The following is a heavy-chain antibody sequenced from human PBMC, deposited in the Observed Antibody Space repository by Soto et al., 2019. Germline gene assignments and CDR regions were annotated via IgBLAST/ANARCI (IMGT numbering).Heavy chain of an antibody. V-gene: IGHV5-10-1*01. CDR2: IDPSDSQT. Sequence: GQSLNLSGMGPGGSLASYWIPCVRQTQGKGLAWMGRIDPSDSQTYYSPSFRGHVTISVTKSITTVFLQWSSLRASDTAMYYCARQIYDSDTGPNFQYYFDSWGQGTPVTVSS. D-gene: IGHD3-22*01. CDR1: GGSLASYW. J-gene: IGHJ4*02. CDR3: ARQIYDSDTGPNFQYYFDS.